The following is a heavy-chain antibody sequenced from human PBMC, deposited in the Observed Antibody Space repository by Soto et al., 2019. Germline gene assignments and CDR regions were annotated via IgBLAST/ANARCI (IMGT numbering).Heavy chain of an antibody. D-gene: IGHD6-6*01. CDR3: AREAESIAPPDQLDH. Sequence: QVQLVQSGAEVKKPGSSVKVSCKAFGGTFNNYAINWVRQAPGQGLEWMGGIIPKFGTANYALKFQGRVTITADNFTTTVYMEVSSLRSEDTAAYFCAREAESIAPPDQLDHWGQGTLVTVSS. V-gene: IGHV1-69*06. CDR1: GGTFNNYA. CDR2: IIPKFGTA. J-gene: IGHJ4*02.